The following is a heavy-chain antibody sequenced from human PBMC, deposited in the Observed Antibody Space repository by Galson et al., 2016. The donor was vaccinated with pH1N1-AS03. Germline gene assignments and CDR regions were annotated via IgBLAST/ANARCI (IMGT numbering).Heavy chain of an antibody. V-gene: IGHV1-69*01. Sequence: QSGAEVKKPGESLQISCKASGGTLRNYAFTWVRQAPGQGLEWMGGIIPLFGTANYAQNFQGKITITADESTNTVYMDLSSLRSEDTAVYYCATEREVVVFNHDGFWVWGRGTRVTVSS. J-gene: IGHJ3*01. CDR1: GGTLRNYA. D-gene: IGHD3-22*01. CDR2: IIPLFGTA. CDR3: ATEREVVVFNHDGFWV.